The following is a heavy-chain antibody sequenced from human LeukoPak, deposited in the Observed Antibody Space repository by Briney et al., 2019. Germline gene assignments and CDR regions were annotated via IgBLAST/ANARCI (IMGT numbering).Heavy chain of an antibody. J-gene: IGHJ4*02. Sequence: GGSLRLSCAASGFIFSSHGMNWVRQAPGKGLEWVSGISPSGDITYYADSVKGRFTISRDNSKNTVYMEMTSLRTEDTAVYYCAKDLHEISNWSQFDYWGQGTLVTVSS. CDR2: ISPSGDIT. D-gene: IGHD6-13*01. CDR1: GFIFSSHG. V-gene: IGHV3-23*01. CDR3: AKDLHEISNWSQFDY.